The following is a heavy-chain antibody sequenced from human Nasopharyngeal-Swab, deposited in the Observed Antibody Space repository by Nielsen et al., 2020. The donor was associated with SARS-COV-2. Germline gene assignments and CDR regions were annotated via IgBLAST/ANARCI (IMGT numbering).Heavy chain of an antibody. CDR1: GHSIRGADYY. Sequence: SETLSLTCSVSGHSIRGADYYWTWIRQLPGKGLEWIGYVHFGGSPYYNPSLKSRVLISLDTSQNDLLLDLTSVTAADTAVYYCAAGTHTVFHYWGLGTLVAVSS. V-gene: IGHV4-30-4*08. CDR3: AAGTHTVFHY. J-gene: IGHJ4*02. CDR2: VHFGGSP.